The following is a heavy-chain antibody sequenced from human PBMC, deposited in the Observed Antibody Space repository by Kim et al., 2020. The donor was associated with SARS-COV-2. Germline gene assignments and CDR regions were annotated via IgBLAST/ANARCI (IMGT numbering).Heavy chain of an antibody. V-gene: IGHV3-23*01. J-gene: IGHJ4*02. CDR3: VTTTMETGGSKTDY. D-gene: IGHD3-16*01. Sequence: PEAGKGRFTIARDNSKNTLYLQMDSLRAEDTALYYCVTTTMETGGSKTDYWGQGTLVTVSS.